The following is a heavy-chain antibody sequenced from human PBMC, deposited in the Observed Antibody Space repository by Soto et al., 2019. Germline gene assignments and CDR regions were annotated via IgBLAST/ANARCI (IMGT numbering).Heavy chain of an antibody. Sequence: EVQLLESGGGLVQPGGSLRLSCAASGFTFATYTMSWVRQTPGKGLEWVSAITGSDGRTYYAESVKGRITISRDNSKNTLYLQMNSLGAEDTAVYYCAKNSAATIRVGFDYWGQGTLVTVSS. J-gene: IGHJ4*02. CDR3: AKNSAATIRVGFDY. CDR2: ITGSDGRT. CDR1: GFTFATYT. D-gene: IGHD5-12*01. V-gene: IGHV3-23*01.